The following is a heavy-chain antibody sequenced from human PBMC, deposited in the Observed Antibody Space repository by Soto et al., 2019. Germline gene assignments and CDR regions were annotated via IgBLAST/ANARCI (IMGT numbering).Heavy chain of an antibody. Sequence: EVQLLESGGGLVQPGGSLRLSCAASGFTFSSYAMSWVRQAPEKGLEWVSTINRSGGSTYYGDSVKGRFIISRDNSKNMLYLQMNSLTVEDTAVYYCAKDPPQTGTTFDYWGQGTLVTVSS. CDR2: INRSGGST. CDR3: AKDPPQTGTTFDY. D-gene: IGHD1-1*01. J-gene: IGHJ4*02. V-gene: IGHV3-23*01. CDR1: GFTFSSYA.